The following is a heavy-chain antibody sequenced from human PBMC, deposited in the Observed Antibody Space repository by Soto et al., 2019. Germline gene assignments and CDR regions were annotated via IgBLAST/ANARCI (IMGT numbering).Heavy chain of an antibody. CDR3: ATDIVAGARVEGTGYGMDV. V-gene: IGHV3-30*02. Sequence: GGSLRLSCAASGFIFSRYAMHWVRQAPGKGLEWVAFIGDDGSNKEYAESVKGRFTITRDNSKNTLYLQLNSLRAEDTAVYYCATDIVAGARVEGTGYGMDVWGQGTTVAVAS. D-gene: IGHD2-15*01. J-gene: IGHJ6*02. CDR2: IGDDGSNK. CDR1: GFIFSRYA.